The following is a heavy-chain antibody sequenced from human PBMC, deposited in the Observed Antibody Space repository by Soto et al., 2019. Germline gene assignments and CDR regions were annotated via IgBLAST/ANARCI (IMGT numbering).Heavy chain of an antibody. CDR2: IDNSGST. Sequence: SETLSLTCTVSGGSISNYFCNWIRQPAGKGLEWIGRIDNSGSTNYNPSLKSRITMSADTSRNQFSLKLNSVTAADTAVYYCARGGQDFWSGPFDYWGQGAMVTV. D-gene: IGHD3-3*01. J-gene: IGHJ4*02. CDR3: ARGGQDFWSGPFDY. CDR1: GGSISNYF. V-gene: IGHV4-4*07.